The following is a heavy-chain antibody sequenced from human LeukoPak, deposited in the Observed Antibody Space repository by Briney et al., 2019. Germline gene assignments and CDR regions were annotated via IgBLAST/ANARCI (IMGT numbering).Heavy chain of an antibody. Sequence: GGSLRLSCEASGFTFNYYWMHWVRQAPGKGLVWVSRINTDGSTTTYADSVKGRFTISRDNAKNTLHLQMNSLRAEDTAVYYCARDFSGPVGYWGQGTLVTVSS. CDR1: GFTFNYYW. CDR3: ARDFSGPVGY. J-gene: IGHJ4*02. CDR2: INTDGSTT. V-gene: IGHV3-74*01. D-gene: IGHD2/OR15-2a*01.